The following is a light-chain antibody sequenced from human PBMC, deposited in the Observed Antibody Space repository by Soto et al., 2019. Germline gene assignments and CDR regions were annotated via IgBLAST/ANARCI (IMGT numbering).Light chain of an antibody. CDR2: DAS. Sequence: DIQMTQSPSTLSASVGDRVTITCLASQSISMFLAWYQQKPGKAPKLLIYDASNSESGVPSRFSGSGSGTDFTLTISSLQPDDFATYYCQQYNSYSPLTFGGGTKVDIK. V-gene: IGKV1-5*01. CDR1: QSISMF. J-gene: IGKJ4*01. CDR3: QQYNSYSPLT.